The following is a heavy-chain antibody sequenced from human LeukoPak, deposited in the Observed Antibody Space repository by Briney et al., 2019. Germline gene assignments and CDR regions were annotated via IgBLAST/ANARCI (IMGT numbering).Heavy chain of an antibody. CDR2: ISSSSSYI. CDR1: GFTFSSYS. Sequence: GGSLRLSCAASGFTFSSYSMNWVRQAPGKGLGWVSSISSSSSYIYYAGSVKGRFTIPRDNAKNSLYLQMNSLRAEDTAVYYCARDKDYYYDSSGYSDYYGMDVWGQGTTVTVSS. CDR3: ARDKDYYYDSSGYSDYYGMDV. D-gene: IGHD3-22*01. J-gene: IGHJ6*02. V-gene: IGHV3-21*01.